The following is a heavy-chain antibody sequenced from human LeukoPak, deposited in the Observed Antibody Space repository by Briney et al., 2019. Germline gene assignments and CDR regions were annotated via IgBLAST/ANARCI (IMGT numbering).Heavy chain of an antibody. CDR2: IYTSGST. J-gene: IGHJ5*02. CDR3: ARDKGGYDSSGYWYWFDP. V-gene: IGHV4-4*07. Sequence: SETLSLTCTVSGGSISSYYWSWIRQPAGKGLEWIGRIYTSGSTNYNPPLKSRVTMSVDTSKNQFSLKLSSVTAADTAVYHCARDKGGYDSSGYWYWFDPWGQGTLVTVSS. D-gene: IGHD3-22*01. CDR1: GGSISSYY.